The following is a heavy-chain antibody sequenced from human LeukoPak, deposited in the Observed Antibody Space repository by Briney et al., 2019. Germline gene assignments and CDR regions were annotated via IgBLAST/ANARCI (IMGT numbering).Heavy chain of an antibody. CDR1: GFTFSTYW. CDR2: IDSGGSNT. J-gene: IGHJ4*02. D-gene: IGHD1-26*01. CDR3: ARGTGSYWGSWYFDY. V-gene: IGHV3-74*01. Sequence: PGGSLRLSCVVSGFTFSTYWMHWVRQGPGKGLVWVSRIDSGGSNTLYADSVRGRFTISRDNSNNTLYLQMNSLRTEDTAVYYCARGTGSYWGSWYFDYWGQGTLVTVSS.